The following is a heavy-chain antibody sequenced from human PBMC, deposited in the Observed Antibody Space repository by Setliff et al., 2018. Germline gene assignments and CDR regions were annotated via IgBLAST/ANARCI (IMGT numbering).Heavy chain of an antibody. V-gene: IGHV3-48*03. Sequence: GGSLRLSCAASGFTFRSYEMNWVRQAPGKGLEWISYITTSGSTIYYADSVKGRFTISRDNAKNSLYLQMNSLRAEGTAVYYCASHEPWLWNAFDIWGQGTMVTVSS. CDR1: GFTFRSYE. J-gene: IGHJ3*02. D-gene: IGHD6-19*01. CDR3: ASHEPWLWNAFDI. CDR2: ITTSGSTI.